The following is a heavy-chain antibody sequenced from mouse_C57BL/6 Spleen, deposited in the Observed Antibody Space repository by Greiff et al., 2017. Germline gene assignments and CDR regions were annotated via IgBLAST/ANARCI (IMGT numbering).Heavy chain of an antibody. CDR2: IDPSDSYT. J-gene: IGHJ2*01. V-gene: IGHV1-69*01. Sequence: QVQLQQPGAELVMPGASVKLSCKASGYTFTSYWMHWVKQRPGQGLEWIGEIDPSDSYTNYNQKFKGKSTLTVDKSSSTAYMQLSSLTSADSAVYYCARQTPDYFDYWGQGTTLTVSS. CDR3: ARQTPDYFDY. CDR1: GYTFTSYW.